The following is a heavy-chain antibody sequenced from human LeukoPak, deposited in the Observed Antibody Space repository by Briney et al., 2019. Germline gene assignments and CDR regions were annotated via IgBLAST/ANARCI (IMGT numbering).Heavy chain of an antibody. CDR3: ARVAVIAAAGNTFDI. CDR1: GGTISSVNW. Sequence: SETLSLTCAVSGGTISSVNWWSWVRQPPGKGLEWIGEIYHSGSTTNYSPSLKSRVTISVDKSKNQFSLKLNSVTAADTAVYYCARVAVIAAAGNTFDIWGQGTMVTVSS. CDR2: IYHSGSTT. V-gene: IGHV4-4*02. J-gene: IGHJ3*02. D-gene: IGHD6-13*01.